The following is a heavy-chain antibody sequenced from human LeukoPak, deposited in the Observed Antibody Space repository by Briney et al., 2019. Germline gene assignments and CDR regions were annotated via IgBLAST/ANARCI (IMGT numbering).Heavy chain of an antibody. CDR1: GFTFSSYA. V-gene: IGHV3-30*04. CDR3: ARDPRGGGNVVLYDY. Sequence: PGRSLRLSCAASGFTFSSYAMHWVRQAPGKGLEWVAVISYDGSNKYYADSVKGRFTISRDNSKNTLYLQMNSLRAEDTAVYYCARDPRGGGNVVLYDYWGQGTLVTVSS. CDR2: ISYDGSNK. J-gene: IGHJ4*02. D-gene: IGHD2-15*01.